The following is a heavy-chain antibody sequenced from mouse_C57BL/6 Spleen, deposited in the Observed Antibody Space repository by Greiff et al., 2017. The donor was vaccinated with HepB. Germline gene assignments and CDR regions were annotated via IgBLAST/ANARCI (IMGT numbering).Heavy chain of an antibody. Sequence: EVMLVESGGGLVQPGGSLSLSCAASGFTFTDYYMSWVRQPPGKALEWLGFIRNKANGYTTEYSASVKGRFTISRDNSQRILYLQMNALRAEDSATYYCARYKGYGSSYEYFDVWGTGTTVTVSS. CDR2: IRNKANGYTT. CDR1: GFTFTDYY. V-gene: IGHV7-3*01. J-gene: IGHJ1*03. CDR3: ARYKGYGSSYEYFDV. D-gene: IGHD1-1*01.